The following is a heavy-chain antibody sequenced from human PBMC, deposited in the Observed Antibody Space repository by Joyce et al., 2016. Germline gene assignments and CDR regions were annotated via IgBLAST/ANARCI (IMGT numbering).Heavy chain of an antibody. CDR2: IVPSGGDT. V-gene: IGHV1-46*01. J-gene: IGHJ1*01. CDR1: GYSFISYY. Sequence: QVQLVQSGAEVKKPGASMQVSCKASGYSFISYYIHRVRQAPGQGLEWMGMIVPSGGDTSYAQEFRGRVTMTRDTSTSTVYMELSSLRSDDTAVYYCVRGYCTTSNCSEDFQHWGQGTLVTISS. D-gene: IGHD2-2*01. CDR3: VRGYCTTSNCSEDFQH.